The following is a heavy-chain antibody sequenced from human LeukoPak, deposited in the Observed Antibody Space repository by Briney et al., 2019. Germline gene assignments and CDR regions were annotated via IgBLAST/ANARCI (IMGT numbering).Heavy chain of an antibody. D-gene: IGHD5-18*01. CDR2: IYYSGST. CDR1: GGSISSSSYY. V-gene: IGHV4-39*07. Sequence: SKTLSLTCTVSGGSISSSSYYWGWIRQPPGKGLEWIGSIYYSGSTYYNPSLKSRVTISVDTSKNQFSLKLSSVTAADTAVYYCARGSYSWGFDYWGQGTLVTVSS. J-gene: IGHJ4*02. CDR3: ARGSYSWGFDY.